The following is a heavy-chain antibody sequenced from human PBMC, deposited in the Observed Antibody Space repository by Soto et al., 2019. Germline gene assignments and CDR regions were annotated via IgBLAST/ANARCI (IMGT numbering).Heavy chain of an antibody. D-gene: IGHD3-16*01. CDR3: AKDRIMGSTTFWGMDV. J-gene: IGHJ6*02. CDR1: GFTFSSYA. CDR2: IIGSGGRT. V-gene: IGHV3-23*01. Sequence: EVQLLESGGGLVQPGGSLRLSCAASGFTFSSYAMSWVRQAPGKGLEWVSAIIGSGGRTYYADSVKGRFTISRYNSKNTLYLQMNSLRVEDTAVYYCAKDRIMGSTTFWGMDVWGQGTTVTVSS.